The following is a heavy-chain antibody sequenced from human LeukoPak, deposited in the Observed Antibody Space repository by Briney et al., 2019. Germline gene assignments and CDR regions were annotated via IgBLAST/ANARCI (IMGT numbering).Heavy chain of an antibody. CDR3: ARGGYGSLTFDY. CDR1: GGSIINYY. Sequence: SETLSLTCTVSGGSIINYYWSWIRQSPGTGLEWIGYTHYSGSTKYYPSLKSRVTISVDTSKNQFSLNLNSVTAADTAVYYCARGGYGSLTFDYWGQGTLVTVSS. V-gene: IGHV4-59*01. J-gene: IGHJ4*02. CDR2: THYSGST. D-gene: IGHD3-10*01.